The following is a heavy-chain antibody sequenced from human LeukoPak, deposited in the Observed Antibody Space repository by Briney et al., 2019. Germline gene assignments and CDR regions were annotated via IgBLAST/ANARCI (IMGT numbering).Heavy chain of an antibody. CDR1: GGSISSCY. D-gene: IGHD2-15*01. V-gene: IGHV4-4*07. Sequence: PSETLSLTCTVSGGSISSCYWSWIRQPAGKGLEWIGRIYTSGSTNYNPSLKSRVTMSVDTSKNQFSLKLSSVTAADTAVYYCARDRGYCSGGSCYRYFDYWGQGTLVTVPS. CDR3: ARDRGYCSGGSCYRYFDY. CDR2: IYTSGST. J-gene: IGHJ4*02.